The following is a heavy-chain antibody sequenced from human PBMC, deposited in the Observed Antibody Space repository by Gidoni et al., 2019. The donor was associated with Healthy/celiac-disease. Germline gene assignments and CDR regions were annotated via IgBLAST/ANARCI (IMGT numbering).Heavy chain of an antibody. CDR3: AKGDSSSYPYYYYGMDV. V-gene: IGHV3-30*18. D-gene: IGHD6-6*01. J-gene: IGHJ6*02. CDR1: GFPFISYG. CDR2: ISYDGSNK. Sequence: QVQLVESGGGVVQPGKSLRLSCAASGFPFISYGMHWVRQAPDKGVEWVAVISYDGSNKYYADSVKGRFTISRDNSKNTLYLQMNSLRAEDTAVYYCAKGDSSSYPYYYYGMDVWGQGTTVTVSS.